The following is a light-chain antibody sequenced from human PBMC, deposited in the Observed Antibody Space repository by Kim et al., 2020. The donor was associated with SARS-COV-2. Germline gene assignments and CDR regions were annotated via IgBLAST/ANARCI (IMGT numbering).Light chain of an antibody. CDR3: AAWDDSLV. CDR1: SSNIGSNY. Sequence: GTPGQRVTISCSRSSSNIGSNYVYWYQQLPGTAPKLLIYRNNQRPSGVPDRFSGSKSGTSASLAISGLRSEDEADYYCAAWDDSLVFGGGTQLTVL. J-gene: IGLJ2*01. CDR2: RNN. V-gene: IGLV1-47*01.